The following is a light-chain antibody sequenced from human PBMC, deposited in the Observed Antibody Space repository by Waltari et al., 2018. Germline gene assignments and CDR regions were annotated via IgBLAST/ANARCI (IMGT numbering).Light chain of an antibody. CDR2: GNS. Sequence: QSVLTQPPSVSGAPGQRVTIPCTGSRPNIGAGYDVHWYQQLPGTAPKLLIYGNSNRPSGVPDRFSGSKSGTSASLAITGLQAEDEADYYCQSYDSSLSGSVFGGGTKLTVL. CDR1: RPNIGAGYD. CDR3: QSYDSSLSGSV. J-gene: IGLJ2*01. V-gene: IGLV1-40*01.